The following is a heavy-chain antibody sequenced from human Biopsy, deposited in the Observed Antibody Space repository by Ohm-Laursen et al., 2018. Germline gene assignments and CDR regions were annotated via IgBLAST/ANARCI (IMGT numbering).Heavy chain of an antibody. CDR3: ARGSGYFKLDV. Sequence: SETLSLTCAVNGESSSGYFWNWIRQPPGKGMEWIGEINQSESTKNNPSLKRRATLSADSSNSQYSLRLTSVTAADTAIYYCARGSGYFKLDVWGQGTTVTVSS. CDR2: INQSEST. D-gene: IGHD5-12*01. V-gene: IGHV4-34*04. CDR1: GESSSGYF. J-gene: IGHJ6*02.